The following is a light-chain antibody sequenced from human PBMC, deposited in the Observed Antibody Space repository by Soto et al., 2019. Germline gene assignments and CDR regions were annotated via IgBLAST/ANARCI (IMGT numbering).Light chain of an antibody. Sequence: QSVLTQPPSVSAAPGQKVTMSCSGDSSKIGNYYESWHRQLPETAPKLLIYENDKRPSGIPDRFSGSKSGTSATLGITGLQTGYEADYYCGTWDSSLCIFVFGTGTKVTVL. CDR3: GTWDSSLCIFV. V-gene: IGLV1-51*02. CDR2: END. J-gene: IGLJ1*01. CDR1: SSKIGNYY.